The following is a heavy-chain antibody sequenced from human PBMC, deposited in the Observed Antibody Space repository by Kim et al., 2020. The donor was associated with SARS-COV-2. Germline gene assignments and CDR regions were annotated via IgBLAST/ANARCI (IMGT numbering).Heavy chain of an antibody. CDR3: ARLGRMNYYYYGMDV. J-gene: IGHJ6*02. CDR2: IYPGDSDT. Sequence: GESLKISCKGSGYSFTSYWIGWVRQMPGKGLEWMGIIYPGDSDTRYSPSFQGQVTISADKSISTAYLQWSSLKASDTAMYYCARLGRMNYYYYGMDVWGQGTTVTVSS. D-gene: IGHD2-8*01. CDR1: GYSFTSYW. V-gene: IGHV5-51*01.